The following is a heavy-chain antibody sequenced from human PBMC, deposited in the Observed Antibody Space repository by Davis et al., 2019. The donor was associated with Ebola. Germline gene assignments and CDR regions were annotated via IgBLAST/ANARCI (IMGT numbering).Heavy chain of an antibody. CDR2: ISASEGHT. CDR3: ARYCHYTDCSYFDC. V-gene: IGHV3-23*01. Sequence: GESLKISCAASGFTFSNYDMSWVRHVPGKGLEWVSTISASEGHTHYSDSVRGRFTISRDNSKNTLYLQMNSLRAEDTATYYCARYCHYTDCSYFDCWGQGPRSPSPQ. J-gene: IGHJ4*02. D-gene: IGHD2-15*01. CDR1: GFTFSNYD.